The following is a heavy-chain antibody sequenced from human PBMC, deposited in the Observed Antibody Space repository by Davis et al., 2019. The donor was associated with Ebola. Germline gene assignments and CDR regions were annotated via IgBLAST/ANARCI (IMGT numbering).Heavy chain of an antibody. CDR1: GFTFSSYA. Sequence: GESLTISCAASGFTFSSYAMSWVRQAPGKGLEWVSAISGSGGSTYYADSVKGRFTISRDNSKNTLYLQMNSLRAEDTALYYGAKDMSPDFRPLGMDVWGQGTTVTVSS. V-gene: IGHV3-23*01. J-gene: IGHJ6*01. D-gene: IGHD3-3*01. CDR3: AKDMSPDFRPLGMDV. CDR2: ISGSGGST.